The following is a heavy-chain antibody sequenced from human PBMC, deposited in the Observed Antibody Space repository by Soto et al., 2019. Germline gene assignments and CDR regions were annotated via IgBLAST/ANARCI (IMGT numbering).Heavy chain of an antibody. CDR2: IYSGGST. CDR3: AILFPVTYDYTRDY. V-gene: IGHV3-66*01. D-gene: IGHD3-16*01. CDR1: GFTVSSNY. Sequence: GGSLRLSCAASGFTVSSNYMSWVRQAPGKGLEWVSVIYSGGSTYYADSVKGRFTISRDNSKNTLYLQMNSLRAEDTAVYYCAILFPVTYDYTRDYWGQGTLVTVSS. J-gene: IGHJ4*02.